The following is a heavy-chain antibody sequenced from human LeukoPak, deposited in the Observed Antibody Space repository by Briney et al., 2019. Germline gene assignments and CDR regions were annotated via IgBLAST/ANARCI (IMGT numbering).Heavy chain of an antibody. Sequence: SETLSLTCAVYGGSFSGYYWSWIRQPPAKGQGWVGEINHSRSTNYNPSLKSRVTISVDTSKNQFSMKLSSVTAADTAVYYCARRHRGKITVELDYWGQGTLVTVPS. CDR2: INHSRST. CDR3: ARRHRGKITVELDY. V-gene: IGHV4-34*01. CDR1: GGSFSGYY. D-gene: IGHD4-23*01. J-gene: IGHJ4*01.